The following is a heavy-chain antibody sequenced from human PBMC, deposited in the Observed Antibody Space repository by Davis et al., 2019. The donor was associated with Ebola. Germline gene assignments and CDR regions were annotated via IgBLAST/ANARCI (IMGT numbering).Heavy chain of an antibody. CDR2: ISSTDTK. Sequence: GESLKISCAASGFTFSSYGMHWVRQAPGKGLEWVSHISSTDTKYYADAVKGRFTISRDNAKNSLYLQMNSLRDEDTAVYYCARDRPSGSYFRCNILTYYYYGLEVWGKGTTVTVSS. CDR3: ARDRPSGSYFRCNILTYYYYGLEV. V-gene: IGHV3-48*02. D-gene: IGHD1-26*01. J-gene: IGHJ6*04. CDR1: GFTFSSYG.